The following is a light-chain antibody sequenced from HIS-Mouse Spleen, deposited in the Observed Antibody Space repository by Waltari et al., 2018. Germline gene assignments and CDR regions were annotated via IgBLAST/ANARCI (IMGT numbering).Light chain of an antibody. CDR1: ALPKKY. V-gene: IGLV3-10*01. CDR3: YSTDSSGNHRV. Sequence: SYELTQPPSVSVSPGQTARITCSGDALPKKYAYWYQQKSGQAPVLVNYEDSKRPSGIPEGLSGSSSGTMATLTISGAQVEDEADYYWYSTDSSGNHRVFGGGTKLTVL. CDR2: EDS. J-gene: IGLJ2*01.